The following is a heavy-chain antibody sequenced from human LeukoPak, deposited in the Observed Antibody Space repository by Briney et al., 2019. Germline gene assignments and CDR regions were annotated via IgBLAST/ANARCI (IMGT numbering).Heavy chain of an antibody. D-gene: IGHD3-10*01. Sequence: PGGSLRLSCAASGFTFSTYSMNWVRQAPGKGLEWVSSISSGSSYIYYADSVKGRFTISRDNAKNSLYLQMNSLRAEDTALYYCARDGYYGSGSFFDPWGQGTLVTVSS. CDR1: GFTFSTYS. CDR2: ISSGSSYI. J-gene: IGHJ5*02. CDR3: ARDGYYGSGSFFDP. V-gene: IGHV3-21*01.